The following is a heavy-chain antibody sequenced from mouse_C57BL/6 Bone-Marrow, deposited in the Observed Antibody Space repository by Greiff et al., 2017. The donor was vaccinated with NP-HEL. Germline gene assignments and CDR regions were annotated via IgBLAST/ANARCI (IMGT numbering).Heavy chain of an antibody. CDR2: IDPSDSYT. Sequence: QVQLQQPGAELVKPGASVKLSCKASGYTFTSYWMQWVKQRPGQGLEWIGEIDPSDSYTNYNQKFQGKAHLTVDTPSSTAYLQLSSLTSEDSAVYYCARDGYYLHWYFDVWGTGTTVTVSS. V-gene: IGHV1-50*01. D-gene: IGHD2-3*01. CDR1: GYTFTSYW. CDR3: ARDGYYLHWYFDV. J-gene: IGHJ1*03.